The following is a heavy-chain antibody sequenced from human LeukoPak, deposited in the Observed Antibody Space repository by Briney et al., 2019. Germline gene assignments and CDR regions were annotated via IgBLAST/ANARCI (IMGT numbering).Heavy chain of an antibody. J-gene: IGHJ4*02. D-gene: IGHD3-10*01. V-gene: IGHV3-64*01. CDR3: ARGLWFGGGDWDY. Sequence: GGSLRLSCAASGFTFSSYAMHWVRQAPGKGLEYVSAISSNGGSTYYASSVKGRFTISRDNSKNTLYLQMGSLRAEDVAVYYCARGLWFGGGDWDYWGQGTLVTVSS. CDR2: ISSNGGST. CDR1: GFTFSSYA.